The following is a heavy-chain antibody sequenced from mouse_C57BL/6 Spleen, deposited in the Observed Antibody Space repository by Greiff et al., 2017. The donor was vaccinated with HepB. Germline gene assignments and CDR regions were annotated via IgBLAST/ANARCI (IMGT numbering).Heavy chain of an antibody. V-gene: IGHV5-6*02. CDR2: ISSGGSYT. D-gene: IGHD2-5*01. CDR3: ARRGQYSNYFDY. J-gene: IGHJ2*01. CDR1: GFTFSSYG. Sequence: EVKLVESGGDLVKPGGSLKLSCAASGFTFSSYGMSWVRQTPDKRLEWVATISSGGSYTYYPDSVKGRFTISRDNAKNTLYLQMSSLKSEDTAMYYCARRGQYSNYFDYWGQGTTLTVSS.